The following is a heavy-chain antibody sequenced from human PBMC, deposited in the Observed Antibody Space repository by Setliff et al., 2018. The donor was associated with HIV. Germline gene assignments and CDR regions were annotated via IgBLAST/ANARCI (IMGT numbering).Heavy chain of an antibody. CDR1: GGSFSSYG. V-gene: IGHV1-69*13. J-gene: IGHJ1*01. Sequence: SVKVSCSDSGGSFSSYGRSWVRQAPGQRLEWMGGIMPIFGTANYAQKFQGSVTITADESATTVYMEMRGLTSADTAIYYCARGADASGYFYREYFQHWGQGTLVTVSS. D-gene: IGHD3-22*01. CDR3: ARGADASGYFYREYFQH. CDR2: IMPIFGTA.